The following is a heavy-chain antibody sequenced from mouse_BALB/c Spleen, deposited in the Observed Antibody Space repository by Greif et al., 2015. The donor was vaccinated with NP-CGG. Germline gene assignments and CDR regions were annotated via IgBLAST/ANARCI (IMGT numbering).Heavy chain of an antibody. CDR1: GFTFSDYY. CDR2: ISDGGSYT. CDR3: AREGSPYRSHAMDY. D-gene: IGHD2-14*01. V-gene: IGHV5-4*02. J-gene: IGHJ4*01. Sequence: EVQGVESGGGLVKPGGSLKLSCAASGFTFSDYYMYWVRQTPEKRLEWVATISDGGSYTYYPDSVKGRSTISRDDAKNNLYLQMSSLKSEDTAMYYCAREGSPYRSHAMDYWGQGTSVTVYS.